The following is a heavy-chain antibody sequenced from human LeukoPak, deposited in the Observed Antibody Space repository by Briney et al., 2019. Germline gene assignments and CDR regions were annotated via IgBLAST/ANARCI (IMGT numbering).Heavy chain of an antibody. Sequence: PSETLSLTCTVSGGSISNYYWSWIRQPPGKGLEWIGYISYSGSTNYNPSLKSRVTISVDTSKNQFSLKLSSVTAADTAVYYCARLGDYSGYQGFDYWGQGTLVTVSS. CDR2: ISYSGST. J-gene: IGHJ4*02. D-gene: IGHD5-12*01. V-gene: IGHV4-59*08. CDR1: GGSISNYY. CDR3: ARLGDYSGYQGFDY.